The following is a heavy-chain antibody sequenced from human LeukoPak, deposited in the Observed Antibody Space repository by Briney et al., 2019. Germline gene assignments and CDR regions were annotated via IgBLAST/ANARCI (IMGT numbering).Heavy chain of an antibody. D-gene: IGHD1-26*01. Sequence: GGSLRLSCAASGFTFSSYAMSWVRQVPGKGLEWVSAISDSGGNTYYADFVRGRFTISRDNSRNTLYLQMNSLRAEDTAMYFCAKDAGRSDVDYFDYWGQGTLVTVSS. V-gene: IGHV3-23*01. CDR1: GFTFSSYA. CDR2: ISDSGGNT. J-gene: IGHJ4*02. CDR3: AKDAGRSDVDYFDY.